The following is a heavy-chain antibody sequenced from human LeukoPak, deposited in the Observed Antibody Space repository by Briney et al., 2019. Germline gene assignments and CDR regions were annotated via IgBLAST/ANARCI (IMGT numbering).Heavy chain of an antibody. CDR1: GFTFSSYS. V-gene: IGHV3-21*01. CDR3: ARDGSSSFSDY. Sequence: PGGSLRRSCAASGFTFSSYSMNWVRQAPGKGLEWVSSISSSTSYIYYAESVEGRFTIYRDNAKNSLYLQMNSLRAEDTAVYYCARDGSSSFSDYWGQGTLVTVSS. D-gene: IGHD6-13*01. J-gene: IGHJ4*02. CDR2: ISSSTSYI.